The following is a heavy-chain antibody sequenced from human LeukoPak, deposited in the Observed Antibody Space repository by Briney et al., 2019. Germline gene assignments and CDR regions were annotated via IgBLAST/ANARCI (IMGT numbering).Heavy chain of an antibody. V-gene: IGHV3-23*01. CDR1: GFIFNNYG. CDR2: VTISGDTT. J-gene: IGHJ4*02. Sequence: PGGTLRLSCGGSGFIFNNYGMNWVRQAPGKGLEWVSSVTISGDTTYYADSVKGRFTISRDNSKNTLYLQMNSLRAEDTAVYYCAKFQDIVVVVAAIDYWGQGTLVTVSS. CDR3: AKFQDIVVVVAAIDY. D-gene: IGHD2-15*01.